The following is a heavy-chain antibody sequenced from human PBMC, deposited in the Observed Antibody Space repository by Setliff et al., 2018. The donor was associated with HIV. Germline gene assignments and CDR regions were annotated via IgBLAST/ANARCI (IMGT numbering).Heavy chain of an antibody. CDR3: ARGTRVGANDAFDI. V-gene: IGHV1-2*06. D-gene: IGHD1-26*01. J-gene: IGHJ3*02. CDR2: INPNSGGT. CDR1: GYTFTDYY. Sequence: RASVKVSCKASGYTFTDYYIHWVRQAPGQGLEWMGRINPNSGGTNYAQKFQGRVTMTRDRSISTAYMELSRLISADTAVYYCARGTRVGANDAFDIWGQGTMVT.